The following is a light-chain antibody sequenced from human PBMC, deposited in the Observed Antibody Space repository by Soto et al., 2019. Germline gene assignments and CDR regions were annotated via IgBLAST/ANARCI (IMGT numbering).Light chain of an antibody. Sequence: EIVLTQSPGTLSLSPGERATLSCRASQSVSSSYLAWYQQKPGQAPRLLIYGASSRATGIPDRFSGSGSGTDFTLTISRLEPEDFAVYYCQQYVISVTFGQGTRLEI. V-gene: IGKV3-20*01. CDR1: QSVSSSY. CDR3: QQYVISVT. J-gene: IGKJ5*01. CDR2: GAS.